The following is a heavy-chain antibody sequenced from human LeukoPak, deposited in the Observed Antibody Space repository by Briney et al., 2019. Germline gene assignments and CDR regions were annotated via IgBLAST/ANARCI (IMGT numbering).Heavy chain of an antibody. D-gene: IGHD2-2*01. Sequence: PGASLRLSCAASGFTFSSYAMSWVRQAPGKGLEWVSAISGSGGSTYYADSVKGRFTISRDNSENTLYLQTNSLRAEDTAVYYCAKDLVPAATDYYYYGMHVWGQGTTVTVSS. J-gene: IGHJ6*02. CDR1: GFTFSSYA. CDR2: ISGSGGST. CDR3: AKDLVPAATDYYYYGMHV. V-gene: IGHV3-23*01.